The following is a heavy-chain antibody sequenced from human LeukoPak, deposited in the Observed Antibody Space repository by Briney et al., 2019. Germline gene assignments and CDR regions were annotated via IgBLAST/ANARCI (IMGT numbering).Heavy chain of an antibody. CDR2: IISLFDTA. CDR3: ASSTVYYYDSSGYYWFDP. CDR1: GGTFSSYA. J-gene: IGHJ5*02. Sequence: GSSVKVSCKASGGTFSSYAISWVRQAPGQGLEWMGRIISLFDTANYAQKFQGRVTSTAEESTSTAYMELSSLRSEDTAVYHCASSTVYYYDSSGYYWFDPWGQGTLVTVSS. D-gene: IGHD3-22*01. V-gene: IGHV1-69*15.